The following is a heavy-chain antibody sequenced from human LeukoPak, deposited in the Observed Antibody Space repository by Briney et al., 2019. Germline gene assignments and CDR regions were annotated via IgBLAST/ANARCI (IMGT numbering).Heavy chain of an antibody. J-gene: IGHJ4*02. Sequence: PSETLSLTCAVYGGSFSGYYWSWIRQPPGKGLEWIGEINHSGSTNYNPSLKSRVTISVDTSKNQFSLKLSSVTAADTAVYYCARRPDSYDLDYWGQGTLVTVSS. CDR3: ARRPDSYDLDY. CDR1: GGSFSGYY. D-gene: IGHD5-12*01. V-gene: IGHV4-34*01. CDR2: INHSGST.